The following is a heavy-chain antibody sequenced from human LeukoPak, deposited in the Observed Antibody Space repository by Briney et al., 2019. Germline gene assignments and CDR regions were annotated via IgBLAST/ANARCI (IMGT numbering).Heavy chain of an antibody. CDR2: IYHTGSP. D-gene: IGHD3-9*01. V-gene: IGHV4-31*03. CDR3: ARGGHFDSLEDAFDV. J-gene: IGHJ3*01. Sequence: SQTLSLTCTVSGGSISSDIYYWGWIRHHPEKGLEWIGYIYHTGSPYQNPSLKSRATLSVDTYQNPFSLRLDSVTAADTAVYYCARGGHFDSLEDAFDVWGQGTMVTVSS. CDR1: GGSISSDIYY.